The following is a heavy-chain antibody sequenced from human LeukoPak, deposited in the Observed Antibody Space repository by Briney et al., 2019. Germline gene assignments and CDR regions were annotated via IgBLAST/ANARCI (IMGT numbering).Heavy chain of an antibody. V-gene: IGHV5-51*01. CDR1: GYGFTTYW. Sequence: GESLKIPGKGYGYGFTTYWIGGVRQMPGKGVDWMGIIYPGDSDTRYSPSFQGQVTISADKSISTAYLQWSSLKASDTAMYYCARQVEMATPDYWGQGTLVTVSS. J-gene: IGHJ4*02. CDR2: IYPGDSDT. CDR3: ARQVEMATPDY. D-gene: IGHD5-24*01.